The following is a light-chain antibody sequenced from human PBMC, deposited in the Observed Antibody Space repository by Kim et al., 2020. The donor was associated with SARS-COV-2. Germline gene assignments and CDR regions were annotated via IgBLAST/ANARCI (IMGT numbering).Light chain of an antibody. J-gene: IGKJ1*01. CDR3: QQYNSYWT. V-gene: IGKV1-5*03. CDR2: KAS. CDR1: QSISNW. Sequence: DIQMTQSPSTLSASVGDRVTITCRASQSISNWLAWYQQKPGKAPKLLIYKASNLESGVPSRFSGTGSGTEFTLTINSLQPDDFATCYCQQYNSYWTFGQGTKVDIK.